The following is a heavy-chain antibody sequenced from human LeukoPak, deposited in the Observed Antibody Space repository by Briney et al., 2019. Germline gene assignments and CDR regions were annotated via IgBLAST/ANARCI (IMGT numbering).Heavy chain of an antibody. J-gene: IGHJ4*02. Sequence: GASVKVSCKVSGYTLTELSMHWVRQAPGKGLEWMGGFDAEDGETIYAQKFQGRVTMTEDTSTDTAYMELSSLTSEDTAVYYCATDGNYYDISGYYKRWGQGTLVTVSS. D-gene: IGHD3-22*01. V-gene: IGHV1-24*01. CDR1: GYTLTELS. CDR3: ATDGNYYDISGYYKR. CDR2: FDAEDGET.